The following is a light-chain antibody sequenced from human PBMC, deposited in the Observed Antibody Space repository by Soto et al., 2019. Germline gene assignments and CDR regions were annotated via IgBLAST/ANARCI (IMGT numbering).Light chain of an antibody. CDR3: QQYNGYPHT. Sequence: DIQMTQSPSTLSASVGDIVTITCRASQSISTWLAWYQRKPGKAPKLLVYKASSLRNGVPSRFSGSGSGTEFTLTICSLQPDDFASYYCQQYNGYPHTVGEGTKLEIK. CDR2: KAS. V-gene: IGKV1-5*03. J-gene: IGKJ2*01. CDR1: QSISTW.